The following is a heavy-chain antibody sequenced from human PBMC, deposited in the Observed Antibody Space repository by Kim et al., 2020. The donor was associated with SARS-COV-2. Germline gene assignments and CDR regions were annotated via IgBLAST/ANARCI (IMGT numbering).Heavy chain of an antibody. CDR3: ARDGRIAAAGFDP. D-gene: IGHD6-13*01. V-gene: IGHV3-11*06. Sequence: YANSVNGRFTISRDNAKNSLYLQMNSLRAEDTAVYYCARDGRIAAAGFDPWGQGTLVTVSS. J-gene: IGHJ5*02.